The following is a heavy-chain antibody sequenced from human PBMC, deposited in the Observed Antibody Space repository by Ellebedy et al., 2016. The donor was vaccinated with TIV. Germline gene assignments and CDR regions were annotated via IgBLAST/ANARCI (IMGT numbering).Heavy chain of an antibody. CDR3: SRVLDD. CDR1: GFTFSNNW. Sequence: GGSLRLSXSASGFTFSNNWMDWVRQAPGKGLEWVANINQDGSEKYYVDSVKGRFTISRDNTKNSVYLQMNSLRAEDTAVYYCSRVLDDWGQGTLVTVSS. J-gene: IGHJ4*02. V-gene: IGHV3-7*01. CDR2: INQDGSEK.